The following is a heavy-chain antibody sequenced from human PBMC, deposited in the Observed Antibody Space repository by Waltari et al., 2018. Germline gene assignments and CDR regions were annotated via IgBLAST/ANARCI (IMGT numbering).Heavy chain of an antibody. CDR1: GFNVSSKY. CDR2: LYSGGPT. D-gene: IGHD3-22*01. CDR3: ASENYSDRYFDL. Sequence: EVQLVESGGGLIQPGGSLRLSCAASGFNVSSKYMSWVRQAPGKGLEWVSILYSGGPTYYADSVKGRFTISRDTFKNTLFLQMNSLRVEDTAVYYCASENYSDRYFDLWGRGTLVTVSS. V-gene: IGHV3-53*01. J-gene: IGHJ2*01.